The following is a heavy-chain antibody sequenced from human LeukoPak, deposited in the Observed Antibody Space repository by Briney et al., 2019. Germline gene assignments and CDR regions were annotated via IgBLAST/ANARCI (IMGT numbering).Heavy chain of an antibody. CDR3: ARARRVVPAAIMHYYYYMDV. Sequence: SVKVSXKASGGTFSSYAISWVRQAPGQGLEWMGGIIPIFGTANYAQKFQGRVTITTDESTSTAYMELSSLRSEDTAVYYCARARRVVPAAIMHYYYYMDVWGKGTTVTVSS. CDR2: IIPIFGTA. CDR1: GGTFSSYA. J-gene: IGHJ6*03. V-gene: IGHV1-69*05. D-gene: IGHD2-2*01.